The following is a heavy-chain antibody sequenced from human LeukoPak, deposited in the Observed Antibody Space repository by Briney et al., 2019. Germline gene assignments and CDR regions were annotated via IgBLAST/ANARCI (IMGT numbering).Heavy chain of an antibody. CDR3: ARVHYYDILTGYYRFDP. Sequence: SETLSLTCTVSGGSISSYYWSWLRQPAGKGLEWIGRIYTSGSTNYNPSLKSRVTMSVDTSKNQFSLKLSSVTAADTAVYYCARVHYYDILTGYYRFDPWGQGTLVTVSS. V-gene: IGHV4-4*07. J-gene: IGHJ5*02. CDR1: GGSISSYY. D-gene: IGHD3-9*01. CDR2: IYTSGST.